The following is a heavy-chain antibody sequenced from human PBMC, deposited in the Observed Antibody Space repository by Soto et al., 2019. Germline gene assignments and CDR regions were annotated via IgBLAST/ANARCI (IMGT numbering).Heavy chain of an antibody. CDR3: AKGGLWLREIASFDY. CDR1: GFTFSSYG. Sequence: QVQLVESGGGVVQPGRSLRLSCAASGFTFSSYGMHWVRQAPGKGLEWVAVISYDGSNKYYADAVKGRFTISRDNSKNKLYLQMNSLRAEDTAVYYCAKGGLWLREIASFDYWVQGTLVTVSS. J-gene: IGHJ4*02. D-gene: IGHD5-18*01. CDR2: ISYDGSNK. V-gene: IGHV3-30*18.